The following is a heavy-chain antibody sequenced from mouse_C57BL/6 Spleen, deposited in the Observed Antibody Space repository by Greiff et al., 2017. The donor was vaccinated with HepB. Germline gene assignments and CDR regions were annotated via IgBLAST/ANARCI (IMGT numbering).Heavy chain of an antibody. CDR3: AREGDSYAMDY. J-gene: IGHJ4*01. D-gene: IGHD3-3*01. CDR1: GFTFSDYY. Sequence: EVKVVESEGGLVQPGSSMKLSCTASGFTFSDYYMAWVRQVPEKGLEWVANINYDGSSTYYLDSLKSRFIISRDNAKNILYLQMSSLKSEDTATYYCAREGDSYAMDYWGQGTSVTVSS. CDR2: INYDGSST. V-gene: IGHV5-16*01.